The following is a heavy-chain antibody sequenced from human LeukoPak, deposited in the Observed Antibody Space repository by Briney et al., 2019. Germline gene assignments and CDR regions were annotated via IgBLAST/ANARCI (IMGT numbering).Heavy chain of an antibody. CDR3: ARSNYYGSGSYMDY. CDR2: VSWNSGTI. CDR1: GFTFDDYA. J-gene: IGHJ4*02. V-gene: IGHV3-9*03. Sequence: GGSLRLSCAASGFTFDDYAIHWVRQAPGKGLEWASGVSWNSGTISYADSVKGRFTISRDSAKNSLYLQMNSLRAEDMALYYCARSNYYGSGSYMDYWGQGTLVTVSS. D-gene: IGHD3-10*01.